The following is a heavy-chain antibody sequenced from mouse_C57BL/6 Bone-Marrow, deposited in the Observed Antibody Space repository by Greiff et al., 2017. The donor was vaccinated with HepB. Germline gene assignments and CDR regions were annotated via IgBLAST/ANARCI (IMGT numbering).Heavy chain of an antibody. CDR1: GFTFSDAW. CDR2: IRNKANNHAT. J-gene: IGHJ1*03. D-gene: IGHD1-1*01. V-gene: IGHV6-6*01. Sequence: EVQLVESGGGLVQPGGSMKLSCAASGFTFSDAWMDWVRQSPEKGLEWVAEIRNKANNHATYYAESVKGRFTISRDDSKSSVYLQMNSLRAEDTGIYYCTRGTTVVAWYFDVWGTGTTVTVSS. CDR3: TRGTTVVAWYFDV.